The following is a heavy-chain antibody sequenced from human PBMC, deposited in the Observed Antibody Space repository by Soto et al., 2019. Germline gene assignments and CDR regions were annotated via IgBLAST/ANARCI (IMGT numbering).Heavy chain of an antibody. CDR2: ISAHNGNT. V-gene: IGHV1-18*01. D-gene: IGHD1-1*01. J-gene: IGHJ4*02. CDR3: ARGRYGDY. Sequence: QVHLVQSGAEVKKPGASVKVSCKGSGYAFTTYGITWVRQAPGQGLEWMGWISAHNGNTNYAQKRQGRVTVTRDTSTSTAYRELRSLRADDTTVDYCARGRYGDYWGQGALVTVSS. CDR1: GYAFTTYG.